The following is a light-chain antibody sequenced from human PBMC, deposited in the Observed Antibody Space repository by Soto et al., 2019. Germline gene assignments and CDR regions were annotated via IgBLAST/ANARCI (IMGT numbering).Light chain of an antibody. CDR3: QQYYNLPWT. V-gene: IGKV3-15*01. CDR1: QSLGST. J-gene: IGKJ1*01. Sequence: EIVMTQSPATLSVSRGERATLSCRASQSLGSTLAWYQQKPGQAPRLLIYDATTRATGTPARFSGSGSGTEFTLTIFSLQSEDFAVYYCQQYYNLPWTFGQGTKVDIK. CDR2: DAT.